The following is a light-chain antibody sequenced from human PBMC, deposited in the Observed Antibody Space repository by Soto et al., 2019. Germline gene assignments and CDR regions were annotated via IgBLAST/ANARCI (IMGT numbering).Light chain of an antibody. V-gene: IGKV3-15*01. J-gene: IGKJ1*01. CDR2: RTS. CDR3: QQYKSSST. CDR1: QSVSSN. Sequence: EIVLTQSPGTLSLSPGERATLSCRASQSVSSNLAWYQQKPGQAPRLLMFRTSSRATGFPARFSGSGSGTEFTLTITSLQPDDFGVYYCQQYKSSSTFGQGTKVDNK.